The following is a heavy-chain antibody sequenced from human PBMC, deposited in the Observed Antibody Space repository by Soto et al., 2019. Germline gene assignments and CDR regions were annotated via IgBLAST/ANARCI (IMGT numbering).Heavy chain of an antibody. CDR3: ARYSGSYTRGLDY. CDR1: GFTFSDHY. V-gene: IGHV3-72*01. CDR2: IRNKANSYHT. J-gene: IGHJ4*02. D-gene: IGHD1-26*01. Sequence: GSLRLSCAASGFTFSDHYMEWVRQAPGKGLEWVGRIRNKANSYHTEYAASVKGRFIISRDDSRNSLYLQMNSLKTEDTAVFYCARYSGSYTRGLDYWGQGTPVTVSS.